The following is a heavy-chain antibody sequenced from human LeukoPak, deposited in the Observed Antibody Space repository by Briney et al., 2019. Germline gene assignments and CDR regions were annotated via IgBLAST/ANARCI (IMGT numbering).Heavy chain of an antibody. CDR2: INGNTGGT. Sequence: ASVKVSCKASGYTFTGYYMHWVRQAPGQGLEWMGWINGNTGGTLYAQKFQGRVTMTRDTSISTADMDLSTLTSDDTAVYYCARGDMVRGYYYMDVWGKGTTVTISS. J-gene: IGHJ6*03. V-gene: IGHV1-2*02. CDR1: GYTFTGYY. D-gene: IGHD3-10*01. CDR3: ARGDMVRGYYYMDV.